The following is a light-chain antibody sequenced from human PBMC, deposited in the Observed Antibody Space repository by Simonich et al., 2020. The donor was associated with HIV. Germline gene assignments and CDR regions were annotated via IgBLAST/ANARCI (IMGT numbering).Light chain of an antibody. CDR3: CSYAGTVL. CDR1: SGDVGSYNL. J-gene: IGLJ2*01. V-gene: IGLV2-23*01. CDR2: DGT. Sequence: QSALTQPASVSGSPGHSITISCTGTSGDVGSYNLVSWYQQPPGKAPKLMIYDGTKRPSGVSNRFSGSKSGNTASLTISGLQAEDEADYYCCSYAGTVLFGGGTKLTVL.